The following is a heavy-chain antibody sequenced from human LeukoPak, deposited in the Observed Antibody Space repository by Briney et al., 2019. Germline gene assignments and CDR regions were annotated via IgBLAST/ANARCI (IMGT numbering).Heavy chain of an antibody. D-gene: IGHD6-19*01. CDR2: ISGSSSYI. CDR3: ARDRGGSGWYYFDY. V-gene: IGHV3-21*01. J-gene: IGHJ4*02. Sequence: GGSLRLSCAASGFTFSSYSMNWVRQAPGKGLEWVSSISGSSSYIFYADSVKGRFTISRDNAKNSLYLQMNSLRAEDTAVYYCARDRGGSGWYYFDYWGQGTLVTVSS. CDR1: GFTFSSYS.